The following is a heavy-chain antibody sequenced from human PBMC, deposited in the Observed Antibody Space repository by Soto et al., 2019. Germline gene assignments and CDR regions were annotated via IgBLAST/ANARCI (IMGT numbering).Heavy chain of an antibody. V-gene: IGHV3-23*01. Sequence: EVQLLESGGGLVQPGGSLRLSCAASGFTFSSYAMSWVRQAPGKGLEWVSAISGSGGSTYYADSVKGRFTISRDNSKNTLYLQMNSLRVEDTAVYYCANGGAGQWTFDYWGQGTLVTVSS. D-gene: IGHD6-19*01. CDR3: ANGGAGQWTFDY. J-gene: IGHJ4*02. CDR2: ISGSGGST. CDR1: GFTFSSYA.